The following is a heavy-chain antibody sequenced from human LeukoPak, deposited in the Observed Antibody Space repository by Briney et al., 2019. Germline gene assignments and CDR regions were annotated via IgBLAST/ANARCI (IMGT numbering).Heavy chain of an antibody. J-gene: IGHJ6*02. V-gene: IGHV3-30*18. CDR3: VKGGPSGATTLYYYYGMDV. D-gene: IGHD1-26*01. CDR1: GFTFSSYG. CDR2: ISYDGSNK. Sequence: GRSLRLSCAASGFTFSSYGMHWVRQATGKGLEWVAVISYDGSNKYYADSVKSRFTISRDNSKNTLYLQMNSLRAEDTAVYYCVKGGPSGATTLYYYYGMDVWGQGTTVTVSS.